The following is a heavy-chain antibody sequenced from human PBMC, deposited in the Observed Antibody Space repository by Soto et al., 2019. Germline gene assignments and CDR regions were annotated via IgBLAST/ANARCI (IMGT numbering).Heavy chain of an antibody. J-gene: IGHJ6*03. CDR3: ARVVVVVVAAAPQYCYYYMDV. CDR1: GYTFTSYG. D-gene: IGHD2-15*01. Sequence: EASVKVSCKASGYTFTSYGISWVRQAPGQGLEWMGWISAYNGNTNYAQKLQGRVTMTTDTSTSTAYMELRSLRSDDTAVYYCARVVVVVVAAAPQYCYYYMDVWGKGTTVTVSS. V-gene: IGHV1-18*01. CDR2: ISAYNGNT.